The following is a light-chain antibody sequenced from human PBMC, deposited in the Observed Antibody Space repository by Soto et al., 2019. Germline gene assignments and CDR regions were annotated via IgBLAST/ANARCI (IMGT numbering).Light chain of an antibody. J-gene: IGKJ1*01. Sequence: DIQLTQSASSLSASVGDRVTITCRATQDISTYLVWYQQKPGTVPKLLIFAASTLQSGVPSRFSGSGSGTDFTLTITSLQPEDVATYYCQNYNGAPWTFGQGTKVEIK. CDR1: QDISTY. V-gene: IGKV1-27*01. CDR3: QNYNGAPWT. CDR2: AAS.